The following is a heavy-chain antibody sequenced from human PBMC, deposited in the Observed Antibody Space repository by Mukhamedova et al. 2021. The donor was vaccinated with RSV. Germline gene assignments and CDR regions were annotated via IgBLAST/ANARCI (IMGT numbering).Heavy chain of an antibody. J-gene: IGHJ4*02. CDR2: ILYDGSIK. V-gene: IGHV3-33*05. D-gene: IGHD2/OR15-2a*01. Sequence: WVALILYDGSIKYYADSLRGRFTISRDNSKNTLYLQMDSLRAEDTEGNYCARELRKNSYFDYWGQGAL. CDR3: ARELRKNSYFDY.